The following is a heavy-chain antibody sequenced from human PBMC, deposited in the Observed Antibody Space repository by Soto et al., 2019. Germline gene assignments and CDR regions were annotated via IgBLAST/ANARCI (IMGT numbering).Heavy chain of an antibody. V-gene: IGHV1-69*13. J-gene: IGHJ5*02. CDR2: FIRIFGTS. D-gene: IGHD6-13*01. Sequence: ASVKVSCKPSGGTFSFYAISRVRQAPGQGLEWMGGFIRIFGTSNYAQKFQGRVTITADEFTSTAYMDLSSLRSEDTAVYYCVEQQSSSPYRFDPWGQGTLVTVSS. CDR1: GGTFSFYA. CDR3: VEQQSSSPYRFDP.